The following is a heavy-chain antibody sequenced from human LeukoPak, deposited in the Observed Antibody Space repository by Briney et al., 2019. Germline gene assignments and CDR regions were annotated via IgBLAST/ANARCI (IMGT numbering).Heavy chain of an antibody. Sequence: GASVKVSCKASGGTFSSYAISWVRQAPGQGLERMGGIIPIFGTANYAQKFQGRVTITADKSTSTAYMELRSLRSDDTAVYYCARHSQVWGVVIKSENWFDPWGQGTLVTVSS. CDR3: ARHSQVWGVVIKSENWFDP. J-gene: IGHJ5*02. D-gene: IGHD3-3*01. CDR2: IIPIFGTA. CDR1: GGTFSSYA. V-gene: IGHV1-69*06.